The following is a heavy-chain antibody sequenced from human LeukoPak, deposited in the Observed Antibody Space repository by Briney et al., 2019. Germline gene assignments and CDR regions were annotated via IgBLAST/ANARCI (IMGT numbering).Heavy chain of an antibody. V-gene: IGHV4-59*01. CDR2: IYYSGST. J-gene: IGHJ3*02. CDR3: ARGGPYDSSGYPHYDAFDI. Sequence: PSETLSLTCTVSGGSISSYYWSWIRQPPGKGLEWIGYIYYSGSTNYNPSLKSRVTISVDTSKNQFSLKLSSVTAADTAVYYCARGGPYDSSGYPHYDAFDIWGQGTMVTVSS. D-gene: IGHD3-22*01. CDR1: GGSISSYY.